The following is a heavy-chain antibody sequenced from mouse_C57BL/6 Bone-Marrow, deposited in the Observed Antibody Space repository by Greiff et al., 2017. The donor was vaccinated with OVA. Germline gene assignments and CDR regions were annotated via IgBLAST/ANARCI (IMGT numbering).Heavy chain of an antibody. CDR2: ISYDGSN. Sequence: EVQLQESGPGLVKPSQSLSLTCSVTGYSITSGYYWNWIRQFPGNKLEWMGYISYDGSNNYNPSLKNRISITRDTSKNQFFLKLNSVTTEDTATYYCARNDYDDAVAYWGQGTLVTVSA. D-gene: IGHD2-4*01. V-gene: IGHV3-6*01. CDR1: GYSITSGYY. J-gene: IGHJ3*01. CDR3: ARNDYDDAVAY.